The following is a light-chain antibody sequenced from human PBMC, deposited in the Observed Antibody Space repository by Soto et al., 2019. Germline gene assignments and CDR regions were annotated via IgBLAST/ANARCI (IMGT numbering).Light chain of an antibody. CDR1: SSDVGGYNY. CDR3: SSYAGSKTL. V-gene: IGLV2-8*01. Sequence: QSALTQPPSASGSPGQSVTISCTGTSSDVGGYNYVSWYQQHPGKAPKLMIYEVSKRPSGVPGRFSGSKSGNTASLTGSGLQAEDEADYYCSSYAGSKTLFGGGTKVTVL. CDR2: EVS. J-gene: IGLJ2*01.